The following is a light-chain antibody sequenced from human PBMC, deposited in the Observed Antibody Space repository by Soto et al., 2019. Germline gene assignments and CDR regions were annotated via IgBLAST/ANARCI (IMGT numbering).Light chain of an antibody. Sequence: DIQMTQSPSSLSASVGDRITITCRASQNTTSYLNCYQQKPGKAPKFLIYVASSLQSGVPSRFSGSGSGTEFTLTISSLQPDDFATYYCQQYNSYSTFGQGTKVDIK. CDR2: VAS. CDR1: QNTTSY. V-gene: IGKV1-5*01. CDR3: QQYNSYST. J-gene: IGKJ1*01.